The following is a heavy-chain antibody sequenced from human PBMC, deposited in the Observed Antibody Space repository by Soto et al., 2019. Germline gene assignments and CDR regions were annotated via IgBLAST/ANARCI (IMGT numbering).Heavy chain of an antibody. Sequence: ASVKVSCKASGYTFTGYFMHWVRQAPGQGLEWMGWIDTNSGATKYAHKFQGRVTMTRDTSISTAYMELSGLTSDDTAVYFCARGGGTILAPLPWGQGTLVTVSS. CDR2: IDTNSGAT. V-gene: IGHV1-2*02. J-gene: IGHJ5*02. D-gene: IGHD3-3*01. CDR3: ARGGGTILAPLP. CDR1: GYTFTGYF.